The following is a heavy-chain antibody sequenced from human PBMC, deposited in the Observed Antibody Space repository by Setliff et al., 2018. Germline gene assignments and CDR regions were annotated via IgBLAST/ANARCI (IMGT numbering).Heavy chain of an antibody. V-gene: IGHV7-4-1*02. CDR1: GYTFTTYA. CDR3: ARASRFGTVKWRGDYYMDV. CDR2: INTNTGNP. D-gene: IGHD3-10*01. J-gene: IGHJ6*03. Sequence: ASVQVSCKASGYTFTTYAMGWMRQAPGQRLEWMGWINTNTGNPSYAQGFTGRFVFSLDTSVSTAYLQISSLKPEDTAAYYCARASRFGTVKWRGDYYMDVWGKGTTVTVSS.